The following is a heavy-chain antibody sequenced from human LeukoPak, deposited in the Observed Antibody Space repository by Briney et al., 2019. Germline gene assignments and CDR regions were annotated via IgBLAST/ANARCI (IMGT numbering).Heavy chain of an antibody. V-gene: IGHV1-18*01. CDR1: GYTFTSYG. D-gene: IGHD3-10*01. J-gene: IGHJ6*02. CDR2: ISAYNGNT. Sequence: ASVTVSCKASGYTFTSYGISWVRQAPGQGLEWMGWISAYNGNTNYAQKLQGRVTMTTDTSTSTAYMELRSLRSDDTAVYYCARSTVRRGLLWFGELLDYYYGMDVWGQGTTVTVSS. CDR3: ARSTVRRGLLWFGELLDYYYGMDV.